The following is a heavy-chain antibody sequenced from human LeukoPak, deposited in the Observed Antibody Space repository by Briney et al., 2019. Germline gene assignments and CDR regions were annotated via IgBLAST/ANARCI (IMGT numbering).Heavy chain of an antibody. CDR2: IYYSGST. D-gene: IGHD1-26*01. V-gene: IGHV4-59*12. Sequence: SETLSLTCTVSGGSISSYFWSWIRQPPGKGLEWIGYIYYSGSTYYNPSLKSRVTISVDTSKNQFSLKLSSVTAADTAVYFCAREIIGGASFLDYWGQGTLVTVSS. J-gene: IGHJ4*02. CDR3: AREIIGGASFLDY. CDR1: GGSISSYF.